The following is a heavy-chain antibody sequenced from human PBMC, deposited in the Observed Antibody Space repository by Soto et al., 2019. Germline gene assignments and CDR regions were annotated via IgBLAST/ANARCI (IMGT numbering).Heavy chain of an antibody. D-gene: IGHD6-19*01. Sequence: QVQLVESGGDVVQPGRSLRLSCAASGFTFSSYAMHWVRQAPGKGLEWVAVISYDGSNKYYADSVKGRFTISRDNSKNTLYLQMNSLRAEDTAVYYCAREGYSSGSWGQGTLVTVSS. CDR1: GFTFSSYA. CDR3: AREGYSSGS. CDR2: ISYDGSNK. V-gene: IGHV3-30-3*01. J-gene: IGHJ5*02.